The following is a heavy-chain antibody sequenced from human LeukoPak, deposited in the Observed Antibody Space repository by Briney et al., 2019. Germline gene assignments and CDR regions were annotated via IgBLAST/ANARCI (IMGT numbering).Heavy chain of an antibody. CDR3: AKKGGSYFWAFDI. CDR1: GFTFDDYA. J-gene: IGHJ3*02. D-gene: IGHD1-26*01. Sequence: GGSLRLSCAASGFTFDDYAMHWVRQAPGKGLEWVSLISWDGGSTYYADSVKGRFTISRDNSKNSLYLQMNSLGTEDTAWYYCAKKGGSYFWAFDIWGQGTMVTVSS. CDR2: ISWDGGST. V-gene: IGHV3-43*02.